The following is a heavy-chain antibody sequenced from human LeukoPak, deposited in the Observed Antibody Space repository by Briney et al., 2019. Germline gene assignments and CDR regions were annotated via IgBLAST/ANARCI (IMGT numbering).Heavy chain of an antibody. CDR1: GFTFSSYG. CDR3: ARGVRPSYYYYMDV. Sequence: GGSLRLSCAASGFTFSSYGMHWVRQAPGKGLEWVAVISYDGSNKYYADSVKGRFTISRDNSKNTLYLQMNSLRAEDTAVYYCARGVRPSYYYYMDVWGKGTTVTVSS. V-gene: IGHV3-33*05. J-gene: IGHJ6*03. D-gene: IGHD5/OR15-5a*01. CDR2: ISYDGSNK.